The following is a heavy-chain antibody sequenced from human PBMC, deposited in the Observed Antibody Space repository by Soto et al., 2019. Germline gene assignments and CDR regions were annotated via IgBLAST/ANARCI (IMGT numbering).Heavy chain of an antibody. J-gene: IGHJ6*02. CDR2: ISWDGGGT. CDR3: AKEEARIYLYYAMDV. V-gene: IGHV3-43D*04. Sequence: GGSLRLSCAASGFTFHDYAMHRVRQAPGKGLEWVSLISWDGGGTYYADSVKGRFTISRDNSKNSLYLQMDYLRVEDTALYYCAKEEARIYLYYAMDVWGQGTTVTVSS. CDR1: GFTFHDYA. D-gene: IGHD2-15*01.